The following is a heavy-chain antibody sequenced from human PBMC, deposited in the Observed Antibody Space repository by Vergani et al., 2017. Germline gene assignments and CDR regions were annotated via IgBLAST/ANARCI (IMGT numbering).Heavy chain of an antibody. CDR3: AREYERGYSYGT. Sequence: QVQLQESGPGLVKPPGTLSLTCAVSGISVSSEKWWTWVRQPPGKGLEWIAEIFHDGGTNYNPSLKSRATIVLDKSKNQISLNLNSVTAADTAVYYCAREYERGYSYGTWGQGILVTVSS. D-gene: IGHD5-18*01. V-gene: IGHV4-4*03. J-gene: IGHJ5*02. CDR1: GISVSSEKW. CDR2: IFHDGGT.